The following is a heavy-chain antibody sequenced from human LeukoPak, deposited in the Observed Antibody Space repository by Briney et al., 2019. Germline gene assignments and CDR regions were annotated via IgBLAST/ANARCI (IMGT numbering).Heavy chain of an antibody. CDR3: TRGCSGGSCSRDAMDV. CDR1: GYSFSSDW. Sequence: GESLKISCRASGYSFSSDWIAWVRQMPGKGLEWMGIIFPIDSETTYSPSFQGQVTISADKSISTAYLQWSSLKASDTAMYYCTRGCSGGSCSRDAMDVWGQGTMVTVSS. V-gene: IGHV5-51*01. D-gene: IGHD2-15*01. CDR2: IFPIDSET. J-gene: IGHJ6*02.